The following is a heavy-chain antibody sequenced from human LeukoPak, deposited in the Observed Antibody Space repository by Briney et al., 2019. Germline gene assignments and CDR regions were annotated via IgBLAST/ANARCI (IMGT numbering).Heavy chain of an antibody. D-gene: IGHD1-26*01. CDR2: INPSGGST. J-gene: IGHJ4*02. CDR3: ARDWEWELIFDY. Sequence: GASVKVSCKASGYTFTSYYMHWVRQAPGQGLEWMGIINPSGGSTSYAQKFQGRVTMTRDTSTSTVYTELSSLRSEDTAVYYCARDWEWELIFDYWGQGTLVTVSS. CDR1: GYTFTSYY. V-gene: IGHV1-46*01.